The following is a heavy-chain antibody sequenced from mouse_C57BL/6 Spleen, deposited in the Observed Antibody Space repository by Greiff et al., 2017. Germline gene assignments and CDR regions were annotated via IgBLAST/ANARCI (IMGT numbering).Heavy chain of an antibody. CDR2: IYPGGGYT. Sequence: VQLQQSGAELVRPGTSVKMSCKASGYTFTNYWIGWAKQRPGHGLEWIGDIYPGGGYTNYNEKFKGKATLTADKSSSTAYMQFSSPTSEDSAIYYCARSSDSSGWGAYWGQGTLVTVSA. J-gene: IGHJ3*01. V-gene: IGHV1-63*01. CDR3: ARSSDSSGWGAY. CDR1: GYTFTNYW. D-gene: IGHD3-2*02.